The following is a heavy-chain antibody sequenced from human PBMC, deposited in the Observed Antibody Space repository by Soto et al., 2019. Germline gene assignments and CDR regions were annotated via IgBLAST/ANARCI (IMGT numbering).Heavy chain of an antibody. Sequence: QVQLVQSGAEVKKPGASVKVSCKASGYTFTRYDINWVRQATGQGLEWMGWMNPNSGNTGYAQKFKGRVTMIRNTSISTAYMELSSLRSEDTAVYYCASTTYYDFWSGYNFDYWGQGTLVTVSS. V-gene: IGHV1-8*01. J-gene: IGHJ4*02. D-gene: IGHD3-3*01. CDR1: GYTFTRYD. CDR2: MNPNSGNT. CDR3: ASTTYYDFWSGYNFDY.